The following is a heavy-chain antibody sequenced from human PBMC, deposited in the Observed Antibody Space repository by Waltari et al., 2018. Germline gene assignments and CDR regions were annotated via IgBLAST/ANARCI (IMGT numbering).Heavy chain of an antibody. J-gene: IGHJ4*02. CDR1: GGSFSGYY. D-gene: IGHD6-19*01. Sequence: QVQLQQWGAGLLKPSETLSLTCAVYGGSFSGYYWSWIRQTPGKGLEWIGEIKHSGSTNYNPSLKSRVTISVDTSKNQFSLKLSSVTAADTAVYYCARAVALNRLDYWGQGTLVTVSS. CDR3: ARAVALNRLDY. CDR2: IKHSGST. V-gene: IGHV4-34*01.